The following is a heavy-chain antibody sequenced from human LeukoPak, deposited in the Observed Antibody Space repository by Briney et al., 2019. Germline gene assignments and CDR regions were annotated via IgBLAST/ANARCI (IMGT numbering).Heavy chain of an antibody. CDR3: ARGFSGMDV. Sequence: GGSLRLSCAASGFTFSSYWMHWVRQAPGRGLVWASRVNSDASSTSYADSVKGRFTISRDNAKNTLYVQMNSLRAEDTAVYYCARGFSGMDVWGQGTTVTVSS. CDR2: VNSDASST. J-gene: IGHJ6*02. V-gene: IGHV3-74*01. CDR1: GFTFSSYW.